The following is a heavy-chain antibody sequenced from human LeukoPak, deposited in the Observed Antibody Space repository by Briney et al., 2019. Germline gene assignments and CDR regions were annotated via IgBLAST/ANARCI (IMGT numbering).Heavy chain of an antibody. D-gene: IGHD3-22*01. CDR1: GGSIRNSSFY. CDR3: ARRPNTYSDSTGYYH. Sequence: SETLSLTCAVSGGSIRNSSFYWGWIRQPPGKGREGIASIYNSGTTYYNPSIKSRITIFVDTSKNQVSLKLSSVPAADTAVYYCARRPNTYSDSTGYYHWGQGTLVTVSS. CDR2: IYNSGTT. J-gene: IGHJ5*02. V-gene: IGHV4-39*01.